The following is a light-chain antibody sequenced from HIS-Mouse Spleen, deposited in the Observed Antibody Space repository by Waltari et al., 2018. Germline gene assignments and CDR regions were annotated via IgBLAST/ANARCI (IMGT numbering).Light chain of an antibody. Sequence: IVMTQSPDSLAVSLAERDTLNCKSSQSVLYSSNNKNYLAWYQQKPGQPPKLLIYWASTRESGVPDRFSGSGSGTDFTLTISSLQAEDVAVYYCQQYYSTPYTFGQGTKLEIK. CDR1: QSVLYSSNNKNY. CDR2: WAS. J-gene: IGKJ2*01. CDR3: QQYYSTPYT. V-gene: IGKV4-1*01.